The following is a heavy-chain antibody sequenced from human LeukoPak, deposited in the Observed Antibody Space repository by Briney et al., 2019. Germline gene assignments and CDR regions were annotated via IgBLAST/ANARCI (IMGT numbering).Heavy chain of an antibody. D-gene: IGHD1-20*01. CDR3: ARAGVTGTTLYFYYGMDV. CDR2: TYYRSKWNN. V-gene: IGHV6-1*01. CDR1: GDSVSSNSAA. Sequence: SQTLSLTCAISGDSVSSNSAAWTWIRQSPSRGLEWLGRTYYRSKWNNDYGVSVKSRITINPDTFKNQFSLQLNSVTPEDTAVYYCARAGVTGTTLYFYYGMDVWGQGTTATVSS. J-gene: IGHJ6*02.